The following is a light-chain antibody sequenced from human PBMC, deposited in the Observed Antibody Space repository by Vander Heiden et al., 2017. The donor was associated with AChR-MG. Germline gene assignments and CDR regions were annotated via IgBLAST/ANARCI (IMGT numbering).Light chain of an antibody. V-gene: IGKV3-11*01. Sequence: EIVFTHSPATLSLSPGESSTLSSSASQSVSSYLAWYQQKPGHAPRLLIYAASNRATGIPARFSGSGSGTDFTLTISSLEPEDFAVYYCQQRSNWPPGFGGGTKVEIK. CDR1: QSVSSY. CDR3: QQRSNWPPG. J-gene: IGKJ4*01. CDR2: AAS.